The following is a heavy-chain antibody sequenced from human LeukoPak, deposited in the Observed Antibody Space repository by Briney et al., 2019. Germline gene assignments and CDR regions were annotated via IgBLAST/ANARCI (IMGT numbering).Heavy chain of an antibody. Sequence: SETLSLTCTVSGGSISSYYWGWIRQPPGKGLEWIGSIYYSGSTYYNPSLKSRVTISVDTSKNQFSLKLSSVTAADTAVYYCARFDVVVPAAMGDAFDIWGQGTMVTVSS. V-gene: IGHV4-39*07. CDR3: ARFDVVVPAAMGDAFDI. CDR2: IYYSGST. CDR1: GGSISSYY. J-gene: IGHJ3*02. D-gene: IGHD2-2*01.